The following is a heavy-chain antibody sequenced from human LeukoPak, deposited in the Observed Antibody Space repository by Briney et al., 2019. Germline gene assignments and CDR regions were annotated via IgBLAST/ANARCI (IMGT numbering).Heavy chain of an antibody. D-gene: IGHD6-6*01. CDR3: ARHRDRYSNSSFGY. Sequence: PSETLSLTCTVSGGSISSSSYYWGWIRQPPGKGLEWIGSIYYSGSTYYNPSLKSRVTISVDTSKNQLSLKLSSVTAADTAVYYCARHRDRYSNSSFGYWGQGTLVTVSS. J-gene: IGHJ4*02. V-gene: IGHV4-39*01. CDR1: GGSISSSSYY. CDR2: IYYSGST.